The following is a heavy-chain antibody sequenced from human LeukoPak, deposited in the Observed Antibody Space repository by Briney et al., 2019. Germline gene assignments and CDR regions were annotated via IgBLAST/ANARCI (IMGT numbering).Heavy chain of an antibody. CDR3: ASRKLGNDY. CDR1: GGSVSDYY. J-gene: IGHJ4*02. CDR2: IYYTGTT. V-gene: IGHV4-59*02. D-gene: IGHD7-27*01. Sequence: PSETLSLTCTVSGGSVSDYYWSWIRQSPGKGLEWIGYIYYTGTTSYNPSLKSRVTISAETSKNQFPLNLISVTAADTAVYYCASRKLGNDYWGQGTLVTVSS.